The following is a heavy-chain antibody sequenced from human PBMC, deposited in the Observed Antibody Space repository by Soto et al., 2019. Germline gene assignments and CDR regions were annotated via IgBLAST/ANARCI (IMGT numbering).Heavy chain of an antibody. CDR3: ARGGGLRFLEWLPHYYGMDV. Sequence: LRLSCAASGFTFSSYSMNWVRQAPGKGLEWVSSISSSSSYIYYADSVKGRFTISRDNAKNSLYLQMNSLRAEDTAVYYCARGGGLRFLEWLPHYYGMDVWGQGTTVTVSS. V-gene: IGHV3-21*01. D-gene: IGHD3-3*01. CDR2: ISSSSSYI. J-gene: IGHJ6*02. CDR1: GFTFSSYS.